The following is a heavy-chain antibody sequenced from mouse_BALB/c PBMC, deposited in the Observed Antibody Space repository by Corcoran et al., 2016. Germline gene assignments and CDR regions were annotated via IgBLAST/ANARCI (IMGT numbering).Heavy chain of an antibody. CDR3: ASGGDYDEDYYAMDY. CDR2: IDPFNGGT. CDR1: GYSFTSYY. J-gene: IGHJ4*01. D-gene: IGHD2-4*01. V-gene: IGHV1S135*01. Sequence: EIQLQQSGPELMKPGASVKISCKASGYSFTSYYMHWVKQSHGKSLEWIGYIDPFNGGTSYNQKFKGKATLTVDKSSSTAYMHLSSLTSEDSAVYYCASGGDYDEDYYAMDYWGQGTPVTVSS.